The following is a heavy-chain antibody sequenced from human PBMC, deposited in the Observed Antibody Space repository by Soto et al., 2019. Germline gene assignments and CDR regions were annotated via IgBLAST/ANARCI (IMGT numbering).Heavy chain of an antibody. Sequence: GGSLRLSCAASAFTFSSYAMHWVRQAPGKGLEWVALISYDGSNTYYADSVKGRFTISKDNSKNTLSLHMNSLRAEDTAVYYCARDLFIRVGSLSYALNMWGQGTMVTVS. V-gene: IGHV3-33*05. D-gene: IGHD1-26*01. CDR2: ISYDGSNT. CDR1: AFTFSSYA. J-gene: IGHJ3*02. CDR3: ARDLFIRVGSLSYALNM.